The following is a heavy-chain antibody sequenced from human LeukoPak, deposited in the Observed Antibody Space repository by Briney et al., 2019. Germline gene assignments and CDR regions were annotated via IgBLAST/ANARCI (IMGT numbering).Heavy chain of an antibody. CDR1: GFTFSGYA. V-gene: IGHV3-30-3*01. J-gene: IGHJ4*02. CDR2: ISYDGSNK. Sequence: GGSLRLSCAASGFTFSGYAMHWVRQAPGKGLEWVAVISYDGSNKYYADSVKGRFTISRDNSKNTLYLQMNSLRAEDTAVYYCARGLSYGSSGYYYFDYWGQGTLVTVSS. CDR3: ARGLSYGSSGYYYFDY. D-gene: IGHD3-22*01.